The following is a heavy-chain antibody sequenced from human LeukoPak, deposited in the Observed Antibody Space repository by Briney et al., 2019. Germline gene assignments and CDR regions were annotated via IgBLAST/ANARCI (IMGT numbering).Heavy chain of an antibody. CDR3: ANSGPAAINAPEFFHH. V-gene: IGHV3-30*02. J-gene: IGHJ1*01. CDR1: GFTFSSYA. D-gene: IGHD2-2*02. CDR2: IRNDGRNK. Sequence: PGGSLRLSCAASGFTFSSYAMHWVRQAPGKGLEWVAYIRNDGRNKYYADSVKCQFTISRDNSKNTLYLEMNSLTAGDTAVYYCANSGPAAINAPEFFHHWGQGTLVTVSS.